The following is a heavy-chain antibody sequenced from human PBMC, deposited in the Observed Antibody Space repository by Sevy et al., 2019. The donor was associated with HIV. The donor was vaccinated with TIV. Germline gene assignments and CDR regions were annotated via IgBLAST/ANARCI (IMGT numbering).Heavy chain of an antibody. D-gene: IGHD3-16*01. CDR2: ISHDGRNNK. J-gene: IGHJ4*02. Sequence: GGYLRLSCAASGFTFSEYGMHWVRQAPGKGLEWVAVISHDGRNNKYKADSVKGRFTISRDNSKNTVYLQMNSRGAEHTAIYYCARDRRELLSSAFKTWGQGTLVTVSS. CDR3: ARDRRELLSSAFKT. CDR1: GFTFSEYG. V-gene: IGHV3-33*08.